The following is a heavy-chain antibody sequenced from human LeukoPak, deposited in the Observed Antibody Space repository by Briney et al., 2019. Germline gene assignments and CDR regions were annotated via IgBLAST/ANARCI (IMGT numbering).Heavy chain of an antibody. CDR1: GFTFSSYA. CDR2: ISGSGGST. D-gene: IGHD5-18*01. J-gene: IGHJ4*02. Sequence: GGSLRPSCAASGFTFSSYAMSWVRQAPGKGLEWVSAISGSGGSTYYADSVRGRFTISRDNSKNTLYLQMNSLRAEDTAVYYCAKDSRGYSYGYGYWGQGTLVTVSS. CDR3: AKDSRGYSYGYGY. V-gene: IGHV3-23*01.